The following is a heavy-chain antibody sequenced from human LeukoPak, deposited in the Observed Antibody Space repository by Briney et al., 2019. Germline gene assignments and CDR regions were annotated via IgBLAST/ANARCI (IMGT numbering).Heavy chain of an antibody. CDR1: GGSFRYG. V-gene: IGHV1-69*05. Sequence: ASVKVSCKASGGSFRYGISWVRQAPGQGLEWLGGIIPTFGAPNYAHEFQGRVTITTDESTNMAFMELSSLRSDDTAVYYCARDLPRQYQPLELRGYFDYWGQGTLVSVSS. CDR3: ARDLPRQYQPLELRGYFDY. J-gene: IGHJ4*02. CDR2: IIPTFGAP. D-gene: IGHD1-1*01.